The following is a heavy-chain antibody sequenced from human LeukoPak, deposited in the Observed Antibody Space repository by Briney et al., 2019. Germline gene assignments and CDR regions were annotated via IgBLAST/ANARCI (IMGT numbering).Heavy chain of an antibody. Sequence: SETLSLTCAVYGGSFSGYYWSWIRQPPGKGLEWIGEINHSGSTNYNPSLKSRVTISVDTSKNQFSLKLSSVTAADTAVYYCARKLRVRGVIITRYNWFDPWGQGALVTVSS. CDR1: GGSFSGYY. V-gene: IGHV4-34*01. J-gene: IGHJ5*02. D-gene: IGHD3-10*01. CDR2: INHSGST. CDR3: ARKLRVRGVIITRYNWFDP.